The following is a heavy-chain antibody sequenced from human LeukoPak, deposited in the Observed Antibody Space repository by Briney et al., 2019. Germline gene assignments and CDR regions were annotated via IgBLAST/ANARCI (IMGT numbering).Heavy chain of an antibody. CDR2: MKQDGSEK. Sequence: GGSLRLSCAASGFTFSSHWMSWVRQVPGKGLEWVANMKQDGSEKYYVDSVKGRFTISRDNAKNALYLQMNSLRAEDTAVYYCAIPNRASGSHVWGKGTTVTISS. CDR1: GFTFSSHW. V-gene: IGHV3-7*01. D-gene: IGHD3-22*01. CDR3: AIPNRASGSHV. J-gene: IGHJ6*04.